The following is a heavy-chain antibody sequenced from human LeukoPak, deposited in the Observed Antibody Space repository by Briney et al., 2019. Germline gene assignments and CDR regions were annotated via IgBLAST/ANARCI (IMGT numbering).Heavy chain of an antibody. J-gene: IGHJ6*02. V-gene: IGHV6-1*01. CDR3: AREIVVVPAATYRPSYYGMDV. Sequence: SQTLSLTCAISGDSVSSNSAAWNWIRQSPSRGLEWLGRTYYRSKWYNDYAVSVKSRITINPDTSKNQFSLQLNSVTPEDTAVYYCAREIVVVPAATYRPSYYGMDVWGQGTTVTVSS. CDR2: TYYRSKWYN. D-gene: IGHD2-2*01. CDR1: GDSVSSNSAA.